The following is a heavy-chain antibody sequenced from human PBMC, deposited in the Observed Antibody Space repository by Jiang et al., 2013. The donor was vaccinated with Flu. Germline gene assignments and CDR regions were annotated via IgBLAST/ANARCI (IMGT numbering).Heavy chain of an antibody. CDR1: GYTFTRSA. Sequence: SELTKPGASVKVSCKASGYTFTRSAMNWVRQAPGQGLEWMGWINTNTGNPTYAQGFTGRFVFSLDTSVSTAYLQISSLKAEDTAVYYCATRGRDFWSGYYRGYFYYGMDVWGQGTTVTVSS. V-gene: IGHV7-4-1*02. J-gene: IGHJ6*02. D-gene: IGHD3-3*01. CDR3: ATRGRDFWSGYYRGYFYYGMDV. CDR2: INTNTGNP.